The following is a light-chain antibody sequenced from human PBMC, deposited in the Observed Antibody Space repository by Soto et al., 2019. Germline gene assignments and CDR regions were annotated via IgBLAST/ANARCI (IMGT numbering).Light chain of an antibody. CDR1: SSDVGGYKL. V-gene: IGLV2-14*01. Sequence: QSVLTQPASVSGSPGQSITISCTGTSSDVGGYKLVSWYQQHPGKAPKLMIYDVTNRPSGVSNRFSGSKSGNTASLTISGLQAEDEAEYYCSSYTSSSTPHVVFGGGTKLTVL. CDR3: SSYTSSSTPHVV. J-gene: IGLJ2*01. CDR2: DVT.